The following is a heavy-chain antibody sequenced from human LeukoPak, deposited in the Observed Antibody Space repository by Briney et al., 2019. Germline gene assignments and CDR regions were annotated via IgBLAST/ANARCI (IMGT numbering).Heavy chain of an antibody. D-gene: IGHD5-24*01. J-gene: IGHJ4*02. CDR2: MSYSGST. Sequence: PSETLSLTCTVSGGSITSSSYSWGWIRQPPGKGLEWIASMSYSGSTYYNPSLKSRVTISVDTSRNQFSLKLSSVTAADTAVYYCARVHWLQLGHFDYWGQGTLVTVSS. CDR3: ARVHWLQLGHFDY. CDR1: GGSITSSSYS. V-gene: IGHV4-39*07.